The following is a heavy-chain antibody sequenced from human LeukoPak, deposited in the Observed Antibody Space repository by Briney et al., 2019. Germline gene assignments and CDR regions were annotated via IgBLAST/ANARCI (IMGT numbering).Heavy chain of an antibody. D-gene: IGHD1-14*01. V-gene: IGHV4-34*01. J-gene: IGHJ2*01. Sequence: SETLSLTCAVYGGSFSGYYWSWIRQPPGKGLEWIGEINHSGSTNYNPSLKSRVTISVDTSKNQFSLKLSSVTAADTAVYYCARSNSGGTYWYFDLWGRGTLVTVSS. CDR2: INHSGST. CDR1: GGSFSGYY. CDR3: ARSNSGGTYWYFDL.